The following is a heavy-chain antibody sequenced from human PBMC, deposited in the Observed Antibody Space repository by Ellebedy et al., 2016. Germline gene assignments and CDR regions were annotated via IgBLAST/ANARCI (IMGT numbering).Heavy chain of an antibody. V-gene: IGHV1-18*01. CDR1: GYTFSDYG. Sequence: ASVKVSCKASGYTFSDYGISWVRQAPGQGLEWMGWISGYYGNTNYAQKFQGIVTMTTDTSTSTAYMELRSLTSDDTAVVYCARDPRYRSGYYPPGDAFDIWGQGTMLTVSS. CDR3: ARDPRYRSGYYPPGDAFDI. D-gene: IGHD3-22*01. J-gene: IGHJ3*02. CDR2: ISGYYGNT.